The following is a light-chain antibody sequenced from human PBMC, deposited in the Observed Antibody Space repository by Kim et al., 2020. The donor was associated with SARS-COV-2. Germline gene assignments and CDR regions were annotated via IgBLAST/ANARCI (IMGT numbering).Light chain of an antibody. Sequence: DIQMTQSPSSLSASVGDRVTITCRASQHIRHYLNWYQHKPGKAPKLLIYDASNLEPGVPSRFSGSGSGPDFTFTISSLQAEDIATYYCQQYDDARPTFGGGTKVDIK. CDR3: QQYDDARPT. V-gene: IGKV1-33*01. J-gene: IGKJ4*01. CDR1: QHIRHY. CDR2: DAS.